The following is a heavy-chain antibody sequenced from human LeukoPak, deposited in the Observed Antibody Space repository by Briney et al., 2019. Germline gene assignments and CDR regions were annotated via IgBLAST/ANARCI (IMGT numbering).Heavy chain of an antibody. Sequence: GGSLRLSCAPSGFTFASHAMSWVRQAPGKGLEWVSAISGSGGSTYYADSVKGRFTISRDNAKNSLYLQMNSLRAEDTALYYRAKSKGPGIAVAGTDYWGQGTLVTVSS. CDR2: ISGSGGST. J-gene: IGHJ4*02. V-gene: IGHV3-23*01. CDR1: GFTFASHA. CDR3: AKSKGPGIAVAGTDY. D-gene: IGHD6-19*01.